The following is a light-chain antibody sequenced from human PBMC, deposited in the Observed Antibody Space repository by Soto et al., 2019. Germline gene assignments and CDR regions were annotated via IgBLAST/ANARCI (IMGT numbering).Light chain of an antibody. J-gene: IGKJ1*01. CDR1: QGINSY. CDR3: LQHNSYPRT. CDR2: AAS. V-gene: IGKV1-8*01. Sequence: ILMTPSPSSFSASTGAPVTITCRASQGINSYLGWYQQKPGKAPKRLIYAASSLQSGVPSRFSGSGSGTEFTLTISSLQPEDFATYYCLQHNSYPRTFGQGTKVDIK.